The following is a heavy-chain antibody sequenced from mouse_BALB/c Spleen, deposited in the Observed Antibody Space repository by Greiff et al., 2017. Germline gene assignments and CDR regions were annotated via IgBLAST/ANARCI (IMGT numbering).Heavy chain of an antibody. CDR3: AKEGKLGWFAY. J-gene: IGHJ3*01. D-gene: IGHD4-1*01. CDR2: ISSGGSYT. V-gene: IGHV5-6*02. Sequence: EVMLVESGGDLVKPGGSLKLSCAASGFTFSSYGMPWVRQTPDKRLEWVATISSGGSYTYYPDSVKGRFTISRDNAKNTLYLQMSSLKSEDTAMYYCAKEGKLGWFAYWGQGTLVTVSA. CDR1: GFTFSSYG.